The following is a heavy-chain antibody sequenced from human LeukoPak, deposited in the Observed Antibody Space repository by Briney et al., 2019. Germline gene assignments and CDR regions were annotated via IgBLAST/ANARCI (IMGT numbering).Heavy chain of an antibody. Sequence: PLASVKVSCKASGYTFTGHYMHWVRQAPGQGLEWMGWINPNSGGTNYAQKFQGRVTMTRDTSISTAYMELSRLRSDDTAVYYCARVVGIAVAGIEYWGQGTLVTVSS. V-gene: IGHV1-2*02. CDR2: INPNSGGT. CDR1: GYTFTGHY. CDR3: ARVVGIAVAGIEY. D-gene: IGHD6-19*01. J-gene: IGHJ4*02.